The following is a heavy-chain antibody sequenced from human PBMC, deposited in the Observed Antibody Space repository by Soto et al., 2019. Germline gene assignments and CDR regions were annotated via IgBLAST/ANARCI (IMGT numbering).Heavy chain of an antibody. D-gene: IGHD3-3*01. CDR2: IYYSGST. Sequence: SETLSLTCTVSGGSISSSSYYWGWIRQPPGKGLECIGSIYYSGSTYYNPSLKSRVTISVDTSKNQFSLKLSSVTAADTAVYYCARELRLLEWYPFDYWGQGTLVTVS. V-gene: IGHV4-39*01. CDR3: ARELRLLEWYPFDY. J-gene: IGHJ4*02. CDR1: GGSISSSSYY.